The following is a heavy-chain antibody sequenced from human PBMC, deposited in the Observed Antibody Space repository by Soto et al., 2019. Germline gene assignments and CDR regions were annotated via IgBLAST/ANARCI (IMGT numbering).Heavy chain of an antibody. CDR1: GGSINGGSYH. D-gene: IGHD3-16*01. V-gene: IGHV4-39*01. CDR2: IYDSRT. Sequence: PSETLSLTCTVSGGSINGGSYHWGWIRQPPGKGLEWIGSIYDSRTAYNTSLKSRVTISVDTSKNQLSLKLLSVTAADTAIYYCARHEHYAPIGYWGQGTLVTVSS. CDR3: ARHEHYAPIGY. J-gene: IGHJ4*02.